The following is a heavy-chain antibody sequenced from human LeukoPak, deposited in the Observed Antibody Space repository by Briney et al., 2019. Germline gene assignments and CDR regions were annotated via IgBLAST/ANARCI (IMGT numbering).Heavy chain of an antibody. D-gene: IGHD2-15*01. CDR3: TKDKRATPYHFDS. Sequence: PGGSPRLSCAASGFTFDDYAMHWVRQAPGKGLEWVSGISWNSGSIGYADSVKGRFIISRDNAKNSLYLQMNSLRPEDTALYYCTKDKRATPYHFDSWGQGTLVTVSS. V-gene: IGHV3-9*01. CDR2: ISWNSGSI. CDR1: GFTFDDYA. J-gene: IGHJ4*02.